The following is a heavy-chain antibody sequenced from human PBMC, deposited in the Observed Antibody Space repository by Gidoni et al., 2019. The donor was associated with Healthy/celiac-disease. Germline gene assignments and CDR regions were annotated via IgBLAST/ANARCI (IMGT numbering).Heavy chain of an antibody. D-gene: IGHD4-17*01. Sequence: QVQLQESGPGLVKPSGTLSLTCAVSRGPISSSNWWSWVRQPPGKGLEWIGEIYHSRSTNYNPSLKSRVTISVDKSKNQFSLKLSSVTAADTAVYYCARGYEYGDYNLFDYWGQGTLVTVSS. V-gene: IGHV4-4*02. J-gene: IGHJ4*02. CDR1: RGPISSSNW. CDR3: ARGYEYGDYNLFDY. CDR2: IYHSRST.